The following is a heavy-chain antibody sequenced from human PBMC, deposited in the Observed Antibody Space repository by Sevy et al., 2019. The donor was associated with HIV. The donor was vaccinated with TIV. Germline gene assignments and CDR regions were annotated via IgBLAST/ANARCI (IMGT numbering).Heavy chain of an antibody. CDR3: AKDASSSWTGGTFQH. CDR2: ISSSGSTI. Sequence: GGSLRLSCAASGFTFSSYEMNWVRQAPGKGLEWVSYISSSGSTIYYADSVKGRFTVSRDNSKNTLYLEMNSLRAEDTAVYYCAKDASSSWTGGTFQHWGQGTLVTVSS. CDR1: GFTFSSYE. J-gene: IGHJ1*01. V-gene: IGHV3-48*03. D-gene: IGHD6-13*01.